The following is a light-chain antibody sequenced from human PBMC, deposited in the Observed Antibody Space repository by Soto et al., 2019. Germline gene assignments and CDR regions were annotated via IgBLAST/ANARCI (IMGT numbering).Light chain of an antibody. J-gene: IGKJ2*01. Sequence: EIVLTQSPGTLSLSPGERATLSCRASESVSRNYIAWYQQKPGQAPRLLIFATSNTATGIPDRFGGSGSETEFTLTISGLEPEDSAVYYCHHYGSSPNTFGQGTKLEIK. CDR1: ESVSRNY. CDR2: ATS. V-gene: IGKV3-20*01. CDR3: HHYGSSPNT.